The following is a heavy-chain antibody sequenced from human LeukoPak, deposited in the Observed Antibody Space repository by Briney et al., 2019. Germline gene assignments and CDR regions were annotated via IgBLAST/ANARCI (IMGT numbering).Heavy chain of an antibody. Sequence: GGSLRLSCAASGFTFNGYGMHWVRQAPGKGLEWVAFIHYDGSKSYYADSVKGRFTISRDNSRNTLHLQMNSLRPEDTAVYYCARAPRTTGRVYWGQGTLVTVSS. CDR1: GFTFNGYG. CDR3: ARAPRTTGRVY. V-gene: IGHV3-30*02. D-gene: IGHD1-1*01. CDR2: IHYDGSKS. J-gene: IGHJ4*02.